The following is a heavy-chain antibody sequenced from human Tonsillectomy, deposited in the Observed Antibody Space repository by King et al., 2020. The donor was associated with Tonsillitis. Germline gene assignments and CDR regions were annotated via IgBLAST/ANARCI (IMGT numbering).Heavy chain of an antibody. CDR1: DFTFSGYW. CDR3: ARAGNYGMDV. CDR2: IEKDGSEK. Sequence: VQLVESGGGLVQPGGSLRLSCIASDFTFSGYWMTWVRQTPGKRLEWVATIEKDGSEKYYVDSVEGRFTVSRDNAKNSLFLQMNSVRSEDTAVYYCARAGNYGMDVWGQGTTVTVSS. D-gene: IGHD1-14*01. V-gene: IGHV3-7*03. J-gene: IGHJ6*02.